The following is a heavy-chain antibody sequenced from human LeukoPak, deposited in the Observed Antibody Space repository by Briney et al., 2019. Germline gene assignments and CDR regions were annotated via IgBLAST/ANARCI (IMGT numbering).Heavy chain of an antibody. CDR2: IYYSGNT. D-gene: IGHD2-21*02. Sequence: PSETLSLTCTVSGGSISSYYGSWIRQPPGKGLEWIGYIYYSGNTNYNPSLKSRVTISVDTSKHQFSLKLTSVTAADTAVYSCARGGVTWTFDYWGQGTLVTVSS. CDR3: ARGGVTWTFDY. V-gene: IGHV4-59*01. CDR1: GGSISSYY. J-gene: IGHJ4*02.